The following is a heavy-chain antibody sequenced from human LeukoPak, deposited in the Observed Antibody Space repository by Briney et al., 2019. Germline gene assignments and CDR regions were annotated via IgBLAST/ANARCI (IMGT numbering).Heavy chain of an antibody. D-gene: IGHD1-26*01. CDR1: GYTFTSYG. CDR3: ARGPKGYSGSYRS. J-gene: IGHJ5*02. CDR2: MNRNSGNT. Sequence: ASVKVSCKAFGYTFTSYGISWVRQAPGQGLEWMGWMNRNSGNTGYAQKFQGRVTITRNTSISTAYMELSSLRSEETAVYYCARGPKGYSGSYRSWGQGTLVNVSS. V-gene: IGHV1-8*03.